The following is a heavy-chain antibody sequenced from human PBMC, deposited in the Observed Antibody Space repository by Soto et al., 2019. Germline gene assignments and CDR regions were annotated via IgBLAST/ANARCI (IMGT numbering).Heavy chain of an antibody. Sequence: QVQLVESGGGLVRPGASLRLSCAASGFTFSDSSMNWIRQAPGKGLKWVSYISSGTSYTNYADSVKGRFTISRDNAKNSLFLHMNSLRAEDTAVYYCARSVVSSTRFDPWGQGTLVTVSS. CDR1: GFTFSDSS. CDR2: ISSGTSYT. J-gene: IGHJ5*02. CDR3: ARSVVSSTRFDP. V-gene: IGHV3-11*06. D-gene: IGHD6-13*01.